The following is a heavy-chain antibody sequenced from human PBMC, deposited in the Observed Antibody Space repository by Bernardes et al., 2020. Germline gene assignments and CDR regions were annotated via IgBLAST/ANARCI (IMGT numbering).Heavy chain of an antibody. CDR1: GYTFTSYG. Sequence: ASVKVSCMASGYTFTSYGISWVRQAPGQGLEWMGWISAYNGNTNYAQKLQGRVTMTTDTSTSTAYMELRSLRSDDTAVYYCARDSSPFYGDYTGGDYWGQGTLVTVSS. V-gene: IGHV1-18*01. CDR2: ISAYNGNT. D-gene: IGHD4-17*01. J-gene: IGHJ4*02. CDR3: ARDSSPFYGDYTGGDY.